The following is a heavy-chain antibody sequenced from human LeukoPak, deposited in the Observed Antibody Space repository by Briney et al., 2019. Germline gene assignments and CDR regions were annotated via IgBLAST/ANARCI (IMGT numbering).Heavy chain of an antibody. CDR1: GGSISSHY. Sequence: PSETLSLTCTASGGSISSHYWSWIRQPPGKGLEWIWYIYYSGSTNYYPSLKSRVSISVDTSKNQFSLKLSSVTAADTAVYYCARGSYDFWSGSKYYFDYWGQGTLVTVSS. V-gene: IGHV4-59*11. D-gene: IGHD3-3*01. CDR2: IYYSGST. J-gene: IGHJ4*02. CDR3: ARGSYDFWSGSKYYFDY.